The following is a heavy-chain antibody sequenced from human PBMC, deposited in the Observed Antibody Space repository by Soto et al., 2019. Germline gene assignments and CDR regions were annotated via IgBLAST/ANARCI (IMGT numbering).Heavy chain of an antibody. D-gene: IGHD6-13*01. Sequence: GGSLRLSCAASGFTFSSYAMHWVRQAPGRGLEWVAVISYDGSNKYYADSVKGRFTISRDNSKNTLYLQMNSLRAEDTAVYYCAREMSRNWFDPWGQGTLVTVS. CDR2: ISYDGSNK. CDR1: GFTFSSYA. CDR3: AREMSRNWFDP. V-gene: IGHV3-30-3*01. J-gene: IGHJ5*02.